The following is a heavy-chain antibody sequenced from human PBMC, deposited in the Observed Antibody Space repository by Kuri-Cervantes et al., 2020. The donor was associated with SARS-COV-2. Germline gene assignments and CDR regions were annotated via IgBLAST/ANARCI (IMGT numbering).Heavy chain of an antibody. D-gene: IGHD3-3*01. CDR1: GYTFTSYY. Sequence: ASVKVSCKASGYTFTSYYMHWVRQAPGKGLEWMGGFDPEDGETIYAQKFQGRVTMTEDTSTDTAYMELSSLRSEDTAVYYCARELGDEGYYDFWSGTKYYYYYMDVWGKGTTVTVS. CDR2: FDPEDGET. CDR3: ARELGDEGYYDFWSGTKYYYYYMDV. V-gene: IGHV1-24*01. J-gene: IGHJ6*03.